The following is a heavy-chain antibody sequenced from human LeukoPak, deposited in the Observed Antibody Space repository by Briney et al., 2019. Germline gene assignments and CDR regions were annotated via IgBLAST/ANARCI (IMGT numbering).Heavy chain of an antibody. CDR1: GGTFSSYA. D-gene: IGHD1-26*01. J-gene: IGHJ4*02. V-gene: IGHV1-18*01. Sequence: GASVKVSCKASGGTFSSYAISWVRQAPGQGLERMGWISTYNGNTNYVQKLQGRVTMTPDTSTSTAYMELRGLKSDDTAIYYCARRHSGNYYFDYWGQGTLVTVSS. CDR2: ISTYNGNT. CDR3: ARRHSGNYYFDY.